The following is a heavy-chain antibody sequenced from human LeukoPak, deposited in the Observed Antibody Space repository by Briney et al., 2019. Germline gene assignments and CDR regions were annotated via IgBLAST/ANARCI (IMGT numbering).Heavy chain of an antibody. CDR3: AKGYHYDSSGYYNY. V-gene: IGHV3-23*01. CDR2: ISGSGGST. D-gene: IGHD3-22*01. CDR1: GFTFSTYA. Sequence: PGGSLRLSCAASGFTFSTYAMSWVRQAPGKGLEWVSAISGSGGSTYYADSVKGRFTISRDNSKNTLYLQMNSLRAEDTVVYYCAKGYHYDSSGYYNYWGQGTLVTVSS. J-gene: IGHJ4*02.